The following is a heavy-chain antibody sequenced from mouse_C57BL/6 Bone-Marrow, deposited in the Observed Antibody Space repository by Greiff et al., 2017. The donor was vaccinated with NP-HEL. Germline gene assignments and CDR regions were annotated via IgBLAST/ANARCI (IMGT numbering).Heavy chain of an antibody. CDR2: SRNKANDDTT. J-gene: IGHJ1*03. D-gene: IGHD4-1*01. Sequence: EVNLVESGGGLVQPGRSLRLSCATSGFTFSDFYMEWVRQAPGKGLEWIAASRNKANDDTTEYSASVKGRFIVSRDTSQSILYLQMNALRAEDTAIYYCARDNWDWYFDVWGTGTAVTVSS. CDR1: GFTFSDFY. CDR3: ARDNWDWYFDV. V-gene: IGHV7-1*01.